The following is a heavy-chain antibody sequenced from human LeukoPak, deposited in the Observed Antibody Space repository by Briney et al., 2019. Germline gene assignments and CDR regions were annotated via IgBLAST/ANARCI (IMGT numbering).Heavy chain of an antibody. CDR2: ISYDGSNK. D-gene: IGHD5-24*01. J-gene: IGHJ4*02. CDR3: ARDCEDRRDGYNCEGFDY. Sequence: GGSPRLSCAASGFTFSSYAMHWVRQAPGKGLEWVAVISYDGSNKYYADSVKGRFTIPRDNSKNTLYLQMNSLRAEDTAVYYCARDCEDRRDGYNCEGFDYWGQGTLVTVSS. V-gene: IGHV3-30-3*01. CDR1: GFTFSSYA.